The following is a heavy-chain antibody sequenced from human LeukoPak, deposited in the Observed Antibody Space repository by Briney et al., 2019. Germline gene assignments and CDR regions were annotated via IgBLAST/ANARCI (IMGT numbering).Heavy chain of an antibody. CDR1: GGSISSSSYY. V-gene: IGHV4-39*01. Sequence: KPSETLSLTCTVSGGSISSSSYYWGWIRQPPGKGLELIGSIYYSGSTYYNPSLKSRVTISVDTSKNQFSLKLSSVTAADTAVYYCAGYSSSYFRFDYWGQGTLVTVSS. D-gene: IGHD6-6*01. CDR2: IYYSGST. J-gene: IGHJ4*02. CDR3: AGYSSSYFRFDY.